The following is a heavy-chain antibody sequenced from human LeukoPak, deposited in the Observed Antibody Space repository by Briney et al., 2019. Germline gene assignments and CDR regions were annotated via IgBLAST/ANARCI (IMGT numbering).Heavy chain of an antibody. D-gene: IGHD1-26*01. CDR3: ARPQSPQGAPIDY. V-gene: IGHV4-39*01. Sequence: SETLSLTCTVSGGSISSSGYYWGWIRQPPGKGLEWIGSIYYSGSTYYNPSLKSRVTISVDTSKNQFSLKLSSVTAADTAVYYCARPQSPQGAPIDYWGQGTLVTVSS. CDR2: IYYSGST. CDR1: GGSISSSGYY. J-gene: IGHJ4*02.